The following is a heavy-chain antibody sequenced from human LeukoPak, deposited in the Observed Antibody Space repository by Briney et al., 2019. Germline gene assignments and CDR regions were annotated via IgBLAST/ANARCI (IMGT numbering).Heavy chain of an antibody. D-gene: IGHD1-26*01. CDR1: GFTFRTYA. J-gene: IGHJ4*02. CDR2: ITGNGGMI. Sequence: GGSLRLSCAGSGFTFRTYAMDWARQVPGKGLEWVVGITGNGGMIRYADSVKGRFTISRDNSKNTLYLQMNSLRVEDTAVYYCAKDRVPDGMWEIDSWGQGAPVTVSS. CDR3: AKDRVPDGMWEIDS. V-gene: IGHV3-23*01.